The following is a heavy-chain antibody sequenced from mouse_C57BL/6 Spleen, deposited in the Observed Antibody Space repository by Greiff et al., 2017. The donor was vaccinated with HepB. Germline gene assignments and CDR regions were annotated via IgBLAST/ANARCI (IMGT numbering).Heavy chain of an antibody. CDR3: ARSYYYGSRFAMDY. Sequence: QVQLQQPGAELVKPGASVKMSCKASGYTFTSYWITWVKQRPGQGLEWIGDIYPGSGSTNYNEKFKSKATLTVDTSSSTAYMQLSSLTSEDSAVYYCARSYYYGSRFAMDYWGQGTSVTVSS. V-gene: IGHV1-55*01. D-gene: IGHD1-1*01. CDR1: GYTFTSYW. J-gene: IGHJ4*01. CDR2: IYPGSGST.